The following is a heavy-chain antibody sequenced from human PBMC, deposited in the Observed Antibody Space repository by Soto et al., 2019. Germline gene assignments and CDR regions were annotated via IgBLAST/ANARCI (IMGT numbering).Heavy chain of an antibody. CDR2: ISSTTNYI. J-gene: IGHJ4*02. V-gene: IGHV3-21*06. Sequence: GGSLRLSCAASGFTFSNEGMNWVRQAPGKGLEWVSSISSTTNYIYYGDSMKGRFTISRDNAKNSLYLEMNSLRAEDTAVYYCARESEDLTSNFDYWGQGTLVTVSS. CDR1: GFTFSNEG. CDR3: ARESEDLTSNFDY.